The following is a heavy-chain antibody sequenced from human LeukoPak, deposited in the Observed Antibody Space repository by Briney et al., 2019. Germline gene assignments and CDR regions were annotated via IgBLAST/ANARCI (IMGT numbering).Heavy chain of an antibody. V-gene: IGHV1-2*02. CDR3: AREMITFGGVIVSFDY. J-gene: IGHJ4*02. CDR1: GYTFTGYY. Sequence: ASVKVSCKASGYTFTGYYMRWVRQAPGQGLEWMGWINPNSGGTNYAQKFQGRVTMTRDTSISTAYMELSRLRSDDTAVYYCAREMITFGGVIVSFDYWGQGTLVTVSS. D-gene: IGHD3-16*02. CDR2: INPNSGGT.